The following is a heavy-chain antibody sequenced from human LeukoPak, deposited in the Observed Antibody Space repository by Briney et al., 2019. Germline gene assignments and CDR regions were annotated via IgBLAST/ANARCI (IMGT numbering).Heavy chain of an antibody. Sequence: GASVKVSCKASGGTFSSYAISWVRQAPGQGLEWMGGNIPIFGTANYAQKFQGRVTITADESTSTAYMELSSLRSEDTAVYYCAREEVGVPGGLYYFDYWGQGTLVTVSS. D-gene: IGHD1-26*01. CDR2: NIPIFGTA. CDR3: AREEVGVPGGLYYFDY. V-gene: IGHV1-69*13. CDR1: GGTFSSYA. J-gene: IGHJ4*02.